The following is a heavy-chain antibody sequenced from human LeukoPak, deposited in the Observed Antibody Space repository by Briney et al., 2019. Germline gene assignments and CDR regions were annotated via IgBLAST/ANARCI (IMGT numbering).Heavy chain of an antibody. V-gene: IGHV3-74*01. Sequence: PGGSLRLSCEAPGFTFSNYWMHWVRKAPGEALIWVSRIKSDGSSTTYADSVKGRFTISRDNAKNTLYLQMNSLRAEDTAVYYCSRDSLSSCGGDCYSGLDVWGQGTTVTVSS. J-gene: IGHJ6*02. CDR1: GFTFSNYW. CDR2: IKSDGSST. D-gene: IGHD2-21*02. CDR3: SRDSLSSCGGDCYSGLDV.